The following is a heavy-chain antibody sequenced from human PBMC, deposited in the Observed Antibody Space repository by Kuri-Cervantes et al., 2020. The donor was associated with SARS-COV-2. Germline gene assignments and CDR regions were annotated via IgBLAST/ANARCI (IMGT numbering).Heavy chain of an antibody. V-gene: IGHV4-34*01. D-gene: IGHD6-13*01. J-gene: IGHJ6*02. CDR3: ASLPGIAAAGGYGMDV. CDR2: INHSGST. CDR1: GGSFSGYY. Sequence: GSLRLSCAVYGGSFSGYYWSWIRQPPGKGLEWIGEINHSGSTNYNPSLKSRVTISVDTSKNQFSLKLSSVTAADTAVYYCASLPGIAAAGGYGMDVWGQGTTVTVSS.